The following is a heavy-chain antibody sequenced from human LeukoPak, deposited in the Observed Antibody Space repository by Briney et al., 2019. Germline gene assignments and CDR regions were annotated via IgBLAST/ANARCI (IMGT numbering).Heavy chain of an antibody. CDR1: GDSVSSNSAA. J-gene: IGHJ1*01. CDR3: ARAMVRGVIINLEYFQH. CDR2: TYYRSKWYN. D-gene: IGHD3-10*01. Sequence: SQTLSLTCAISGDSVSSNSAAWNWIRQSPSRGLEWLGRTYYRSKWYNDYAVSVKSRITINPDTSKNQFSLQLNSVTPEDTAVYYCARAMVRGVIINLEYFQHWGQGTLVTVSS. V-gene: IGHV6-1*01.